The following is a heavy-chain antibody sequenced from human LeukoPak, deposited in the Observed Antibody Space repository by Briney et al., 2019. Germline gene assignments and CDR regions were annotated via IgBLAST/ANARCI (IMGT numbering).Heavy chain of an antibody. V-gene: IGHV3-9*01. D-gene: IGHD6-13*01. CDR1: GFTFDDYA. J-gene: IGHJ6*03. Sequence: PGRSLRLSCAASGFTFDDYAMHWVRQAPGKGLEWVSGISWNSGSIGYADSVKGRFTISRDNAKNSLYLQMNSLRAEDTALYYCAKDMTAAAHYMDVWGKGTTVTVSS. CDR3: AKDMTAAAHYMDV. CDR2: ISWNSGSI.